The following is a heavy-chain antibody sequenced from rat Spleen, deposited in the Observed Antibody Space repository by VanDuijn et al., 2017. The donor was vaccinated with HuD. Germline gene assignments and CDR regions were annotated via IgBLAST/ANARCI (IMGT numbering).Heavy chain of an antibody. Sequence: EVQLVESDGGLVQPGRSLKLSCAASGFTFSDYYMAWVRQAPTKGLEWVATISSSGRDTYYRDSVKGRFTISRDSAKSTLYLQMNSLRSEDTATYYCARTTTEAPFDYWGQGVMVTVSS. CDR2: ISSSGRDT. J-gene: IGHJ2*01. CDR1: GFTFSDYY. CDR3: ARTTTEAPFDY. V-gene: IGHV5-25*01. D-gene: IGHD1-11*01.